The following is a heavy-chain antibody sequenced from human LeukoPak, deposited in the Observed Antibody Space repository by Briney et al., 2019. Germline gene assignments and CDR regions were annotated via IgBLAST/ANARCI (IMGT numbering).Heavy chain of an antibody. CDR2: MNPNSGNT. CDR1: GYTFTSYD. V-gene: IGHV1-8*03. CDR3: ARVSGITIFGVVTHNWFDP. J-gene: IGHJ5*02. Sequence: ASVKVSCKASGYTFTSYDINWVRQATGQGLEWMGWMNPNSGNTGYAQKFQGRVTITRNTSISTAYMELSSLRSEDTAVYYCARVSGITIFGVVTHNWFDPWGQGTLVTVSS. D-gene: IGHD3-3*01.